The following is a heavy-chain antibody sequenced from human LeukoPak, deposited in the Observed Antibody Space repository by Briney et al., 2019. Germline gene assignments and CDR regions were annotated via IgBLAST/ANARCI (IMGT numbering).Heavy chain of an antibody. V-gene: IGHV3-9*01. D-gene: IGHD2-2*01. Sequence: GGSLRLSCAASGFTFDDYAMHWVRQAPGKGLEWVSGISWNSGSMGYADSVKGRFTISRDNAKNSLYLQMNSLRAEDTALYYCAKGRSTSLNYYYYGMDVWGQGTTVTVSS. CDR2: ISWNSGSM. J-gene: IGHJ6*02. CDR3: AKGRSTSLNYYYYGMDV. CDR1: GFTFDDYA.